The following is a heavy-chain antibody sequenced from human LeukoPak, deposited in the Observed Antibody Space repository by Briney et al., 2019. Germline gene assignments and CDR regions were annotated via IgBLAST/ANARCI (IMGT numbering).Heavy chain of an antibody. CDR1: GGSISGSY. V-gene: IGHV4-59*08. J-gene: IGHJ4*02. D-gene: IGHD1-14*01. Sequence: SETLSLTCNVSGGSISGSYWSWIRQPPGKGLEWVGYIYNAGITNYNPSLNSRVTISVDTSKNQLSLRLSSVAAADTAVYYCARHEPPGARRHLDYWGQGTLVTVSS. CDR3: ARHEPPGARRHLDY. CDR2: IYNAGIT.